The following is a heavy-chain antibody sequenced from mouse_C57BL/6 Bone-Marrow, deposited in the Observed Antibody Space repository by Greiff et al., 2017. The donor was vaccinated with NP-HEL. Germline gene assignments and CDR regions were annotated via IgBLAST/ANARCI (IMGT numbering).Heavy chain of an antibody. V-gene: IGHV1-54*01. Sequence: QVQLQQSGAELVRPGTSVKVSCKASGYAFTNYLIEWVKQRPGQGLEWIGVINPGSGGTNYNEKFKDKATLTADKSSSTAYMQLSSLTSEDSAVYFCAREERDYWGQGTTLTVSS. CDR3: AREERDY. CDR2: INPGSGGT. J-gene: IGHJ2*01. CDR1: GYAFTNYL.